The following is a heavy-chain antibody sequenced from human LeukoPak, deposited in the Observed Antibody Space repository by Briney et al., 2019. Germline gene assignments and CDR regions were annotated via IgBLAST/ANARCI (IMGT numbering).Heavy chain of an antibody. J-gene: IGHJ3*02. D-gene: IGHD3-22*01. V-gene: IGHV4-31*03. CDR1: GGSISSGGYY. CDR3: ARGDSSGYYSDAFDI. CDR2: IYYSGST. Sequence: PSQTLSLTCTVSGGSISSGGYYWSWIRQHPGKGLEWIGYIYYSGSTNYNPSLKSRVTISVDTSKNQFSLKLSSVTAADTAVYYCARGDSSGYYSDAFDIWGQGTMVTVSS.